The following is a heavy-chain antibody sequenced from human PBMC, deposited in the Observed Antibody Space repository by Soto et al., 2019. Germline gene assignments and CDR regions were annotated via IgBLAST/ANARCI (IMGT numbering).Heavy chain of an antibody. CDR3: AREIVVARGASYFDY. D-gene: IGHD2-2*01. CDR2: INQDGSGK. V-gene: IGHV3-7*01. Sequence: GGSLRLSCAASGFTFSSYWMSWVRQAPGKGLEWVANINQDGSGKYYVDSVRGRFTFSRDNAKNSLYLQMNSLRVEDTAVYYCAREIVVARGASYFDYWGPGTLVTVSS. J-gene: IGHJ4*02. CDR1: GFTFSSYW.